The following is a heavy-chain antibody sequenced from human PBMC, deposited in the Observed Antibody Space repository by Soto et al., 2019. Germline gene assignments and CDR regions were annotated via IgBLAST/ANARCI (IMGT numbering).Heavy chain of an antibody. CDR3: AGASGITDRNFYRGLGV. CDR1: GYSFSTYW. D-gene: IGHD3-10*01. J-gene: IGHJ6*02. V-gene: IGHV5-51*01. Sequence: PGESLKISCKGSGYSFSTYWIAWVRQMPGKGLEWMGIIYPDDSDTRYSPSFQGQVTVSADKSISTAYLQWSSLKASDTAIYYCAGASGITDRNFYRGLGVWGLGTTVTVSS. CDR2: IYPDDSDT.